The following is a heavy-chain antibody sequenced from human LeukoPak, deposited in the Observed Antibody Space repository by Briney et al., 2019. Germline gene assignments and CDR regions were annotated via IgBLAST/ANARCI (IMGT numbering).Heavy chain of an antibody. V-gene: IGHV3-23*01. Sequence: GSLRLSCAASGFSFSSDAMSWVRQAPGKGLEWVSAISGSGGSTYYADSVKGRFTISRDNSKNTLYLQMNSLRAEDTAVYYCASPPGGYSSGWSEFDYWGQGTLVTVSS. CDR1: GFSFSSDA. D-gene: IGHD6-19*01. CDR3: ASPPGGYSSGWSEFDY. J-gene: IGHJ4*02. CDR2: ISGSGGST.